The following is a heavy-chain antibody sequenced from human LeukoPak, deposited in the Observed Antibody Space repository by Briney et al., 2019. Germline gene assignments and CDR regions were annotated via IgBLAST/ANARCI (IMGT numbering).Heavy chain of an antibody. V-gene: IGHV1-2*02. D-gene: IGHD6-13*01. CDR1: GDSFSGYY. J-gene: IGHJ3*02. CDR2: MNPRGNDR. Sequence: RASVKVSCMASGDSFSGYYMHWVRQVPGPGLEWMGWMNPRGNDRSYALKFQGRITMTGDTSDTAYMELTSLMSDDRAVYYCATSTGDNSTWGAFDIWGQGTMLIVSS. CDR3: ATSTGDNSTWGAFDI.